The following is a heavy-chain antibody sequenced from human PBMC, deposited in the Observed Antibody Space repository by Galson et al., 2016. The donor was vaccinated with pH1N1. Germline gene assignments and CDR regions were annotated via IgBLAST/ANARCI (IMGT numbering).Heavy chain of an antibody. CDR2: IDWDDDK. D-gene: IGHD4-17*01. CDR1: GFSLSTSGMC. J-gene: IGHJ4*02. CDR3: ARIQYGDYAGYFDY. Sequence: PALVKPTQTLTLTCTFSGFSLSTSGMCVSWIRQPPGKALEWLALIDWDDDKYYSTPLQARLTISNDTSKNQVVLTMANMDPVDTATYYCARIQYGDYAGYFDYWGQGTLVTVSS. V-gene: IGHV2-70*01.